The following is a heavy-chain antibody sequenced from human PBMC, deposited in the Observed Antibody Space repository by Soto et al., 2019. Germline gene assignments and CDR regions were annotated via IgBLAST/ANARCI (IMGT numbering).Heavy chain of an antibody. D-gene: IGHD2-15*01. CDR1: GGSFSVYY. CDR3: ARRKGGSYYYYYGMDV. J-gene: IGHJ6*02. CDR2: INHSGST. Sequence: SETLSFTCAFYGGSFSVYYWSWIRQPPGKGLEWIGEINHSGSTNYNPSLKSRVTISVDTSKNQFSLKLSSVTAADTAVYYCARRKGGSYYYYYGMDVWGQGTTVTVSS. V-gene: IGHV4-34*01.